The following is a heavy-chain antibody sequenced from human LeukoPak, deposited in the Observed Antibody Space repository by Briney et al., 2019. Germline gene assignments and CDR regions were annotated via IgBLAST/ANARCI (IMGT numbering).Heavy chain of an antibody. CDR2: INPKRGGR. Sequence: ASGSGFTGYYMHWVRQAPGPGLERVGGINPKRGGRNYAQMFPGRVTLTGDRSIGTAYLELRRLRSGATAADVCSRDPRVVVAAASRMFDPWGQGTLVP. CDR1: GSGFTGYY. V-gene: IGHV1-2*02. J-gene: IGHJ5*02. D-gene: IGHD2-15*01. CDR3: SRDPRVVVAAASRMFDP.